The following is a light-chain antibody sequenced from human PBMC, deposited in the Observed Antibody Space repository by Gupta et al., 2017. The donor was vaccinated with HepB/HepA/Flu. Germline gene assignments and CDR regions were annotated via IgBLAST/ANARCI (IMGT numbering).Light chain of an antibody. J-gene: IGKJ1*01. CDR3: QQYCSTPET. CDR1: QSVLYNFNNKNY. V-gene: IGKV4-1*01. Sequence: DLVMTQSPESLSVSLGARATITCKSSQSVLYNFNNKNYLAWYQQKPGQPPKLLIYWASTRAFGVPDRGSGGGSGTHVTLTISSMQAEEVAVFFYQQYCSTPETFGQGTKVEIK. CDR2: WAS.